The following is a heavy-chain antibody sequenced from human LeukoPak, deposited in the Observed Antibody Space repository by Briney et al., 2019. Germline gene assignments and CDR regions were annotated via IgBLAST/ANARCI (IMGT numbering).Heavy chain of an antibody. D-gene: IGHD1-7*01. CDR1: GYTFTSYY. CDR3: ASLGTIRGGPLDGFDI. V-gene: IGHV1-46*01. J-gene: IGHJ3*02. CDR2: INPSGGST. Sequence: ASVKVSCKASGYTFTSYYIHWVRQAPGQGLEWMGIINPSGGSTSYAQKFQGRVTMTRDTSTSTVYMELSSLRSEDTAVYYCASLGTIRGGPLDGFDIWGQGTVVTVSS.